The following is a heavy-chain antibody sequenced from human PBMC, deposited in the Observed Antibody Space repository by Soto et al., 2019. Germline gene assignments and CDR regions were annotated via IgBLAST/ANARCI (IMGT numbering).Heavy chain of an antibody. V-gene: IGHV1-46*03. CDR3: ARSVTADY. CDR2: INPSGGST. J-gene: IGHJ4*02. CDR1: GYTFTSDY. D-gene: IGHD4-4*01. Sequence: ASVKVSCKASGYTFTSDYINWVRQAPGQGLECMGIINPSGGSTSYAQKFQGRVTMTGDTSTSTVYMELTSLRSDDTAVYYCARSVTADYWGQGTLVTVSS.